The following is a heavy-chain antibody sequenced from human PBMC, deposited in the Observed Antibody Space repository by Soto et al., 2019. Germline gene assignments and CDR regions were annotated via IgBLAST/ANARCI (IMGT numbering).Heavy chain of an antibody. V-gene: IGHV3-30-3*01. J-gene: IGHJ6*02. Sequence: VGSLRLSCAASGFTFSSYAMHWVRQAPGKGLEWVAVISYDGSNKYYADSVKGRFTISRDNSKNTLYLQMNSLRAEDTAVYYCARAPRPGDGYNYGMDVWGQGTTVTVSS. D-gene: IGHD3-10*01. CDR1: GFTFSSYA. CDR3: ARAPRPGDGYNYGMDV. CDR2: ISYDGSNK.